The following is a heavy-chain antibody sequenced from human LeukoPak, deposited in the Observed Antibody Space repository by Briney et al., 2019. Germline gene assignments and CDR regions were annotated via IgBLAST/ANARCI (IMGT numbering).Heavy chain of an antibody. V-gene: IGHV1-69*05. Sequence: SVKVSCTASGGTFSSYIITWVRRAPGQGLEWMGGIIPLFNTPNYAQKFQGRVTITTDDSTHTSYVELRSLRSEDTAVYYCARVDRYYFYMDVWGKGTTVTVSS. CDR2: IIPLFNTP. CDR3: ARVDRYYFYMDV. J-gene: IGHJ6*03. CDR1: GGTFSSYI.